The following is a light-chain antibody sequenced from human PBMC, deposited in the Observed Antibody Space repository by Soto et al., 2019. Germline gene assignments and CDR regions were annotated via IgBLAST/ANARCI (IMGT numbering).Light chain of an antibody. CDR3: QQTYSPPSIT. V-gene: IGKV1-39*01. J-gene: IGKJ5*01. CDR1: QSISSW. Sequence: DIQMTQSPSTLSASVGDRVTITCRASQSISSWLAWYQQKPGKAPKLLIYGASNLQGGVPSRFSGSGSGSVFTLTITSLQPVDFAIYYCQQTYSPPSITFGQGTRLEI. CDR2: GAS.